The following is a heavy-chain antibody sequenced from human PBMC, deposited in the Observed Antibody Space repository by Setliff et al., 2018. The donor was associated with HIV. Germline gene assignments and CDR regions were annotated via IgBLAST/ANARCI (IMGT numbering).Heavy chain of an antibody. CDR3: AREDSSWYGSLDY. J-gene: IGHJ4*02. Sequence: PGGSLRLSCAASGFTFSNAWMSWVRQAPGKGLEWVGRIKSKTDDGTTDYAAPVKGRFTISRDDSKNTLYLQMNSLRAEDMAVYYCAREDSSWYGSLDYWGQGTLVTVSS. V-gene: IGHV3-15*01. CDR1: GFTFSNAW. CDR2: IKSKTDDGTT. D-gene: IGHD6-13*01.